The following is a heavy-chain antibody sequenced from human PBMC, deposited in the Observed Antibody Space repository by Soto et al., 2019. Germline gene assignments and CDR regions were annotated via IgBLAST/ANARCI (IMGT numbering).Heavy chain of an antibody. CDR2: TYSGGST. Sequence: GGSLRLSCAASGFTVSTYNMIWVRQAPVKGLEWVSVTYSGGSTQYADSVKGRFTVSRDNSKNTLYLQMSSLRDEDTAVYYCARKLSGAVQGWAYGMDVWGRGTTVTVSS. CDR3: ARKLSGAVQGWAYGMDV. CDR1: GFTVSTYN. V-gene: IGHV3-53*01. J-gene: IGHJ6*02. D-gene: IGHD1-26*01.